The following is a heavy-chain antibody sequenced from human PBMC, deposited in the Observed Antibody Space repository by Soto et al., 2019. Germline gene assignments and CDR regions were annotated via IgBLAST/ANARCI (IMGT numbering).Heavy chain of an antibody. Sequence: VQLVESGGGVVQPGRSLRLSCAASGFTFSSYGMHWVRQAPGKGLEWVAVIWYDGSNKYYADSVKGRFTISRDNSKNTLYLQMNSLRAEDTAVYYCARGIGCSGGSCYGDWFDPWGQGTLVTVSS. CDR1: GFTFSSYG. CDR3: ARGIGCSGGSCYGDWFDP. D-gene: IGHD2-15*01. J-gene: IGHJ5*02. CDR2: IWYDGSNK. V-gene: IGHV3-33*01.